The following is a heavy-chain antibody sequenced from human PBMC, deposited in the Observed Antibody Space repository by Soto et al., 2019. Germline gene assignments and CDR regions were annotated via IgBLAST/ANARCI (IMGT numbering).Heavy chain of an antibody. J-gene: IGHJ4*02. V-gene: IGHV3-72*01. D-gene: IGHD3-16*01. CDR3: TRVGLGLSRSPDY. Sequence: EVQLVESGGGLVQPEGSLRLSCAASGFTFSDHYMDWVRQAPGKGLEWVGRIKNKANSYTTEYAVPVKGRFIISRDDSKISVFLHMNRLKTVGTVVYYCTRVGLGLSRSPDYWGQGILVTVSS. CDR2: IKNKANSYTT. CDR1: GFTFSDHY.